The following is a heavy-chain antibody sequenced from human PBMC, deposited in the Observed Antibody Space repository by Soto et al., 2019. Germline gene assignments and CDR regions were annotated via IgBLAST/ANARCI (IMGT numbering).Heavy chain of an antibody. CDR3: ARGPAYYDSSGYGYFDY. D-gene: IGHD3-22*01. Sequence: QVQLVQSGAEVKKPGSSVKVSCKASGGTFSSYAISWVRQAPGQGLEWMGGIIPIFGTANYAQKFQGRVTITADKSTSTADMELSSLRSKDTGVYYCARGPAYYDSSGYGYFDYWGQGTLVTVSS. CDR2: IIPIFGTA. V-gene: IGHV1-69*06. CDR1: GGTFSSYA. J-gene: IGHJ4*02.